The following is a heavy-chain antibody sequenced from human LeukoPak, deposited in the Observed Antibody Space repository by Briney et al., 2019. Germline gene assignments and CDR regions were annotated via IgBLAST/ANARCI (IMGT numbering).Heavy chain of an antibody. CDR3: ARFIASPGPDAFDI. CDR2: IKQDGSET. Sequence: PGGSLRLSCAASGFTFSNAWMSWVRQAPGKGLEWVANIKQDGSETYYLDSVKGRFTISRDNAQNSLYLQMNSLRADETAVYFCARFIASPGPDAFDIWGQGTLVTVSS. V-gene: IGHV3-7*01. D-gene: IGHD6-13*01. CDR1: GFTFSNAW. J-gene: IGHJ3*02.